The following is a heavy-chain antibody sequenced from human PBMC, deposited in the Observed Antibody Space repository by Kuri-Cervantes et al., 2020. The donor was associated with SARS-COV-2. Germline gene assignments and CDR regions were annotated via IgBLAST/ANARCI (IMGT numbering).Heavy chain of an antibody. CDR1: GGTFSSYA. Sequence: SVKVSCKASGGTFSSYAISWVRQAPGQGLEWMGGIIPIFGTANYAQKFQGRVTITADKSTSTAYMELSSLRSEDTAVYYCARVLGYCSGGSCHNYYYYYGMDVWGQGTTVTVSS. J-gene: IGHJ6*02. V-gene: IGHV1-69*06. CDR3: ARVLGYCSGGSCHNYYYYYGMDV. D-gene: IGHD2-15*01. CDR2: IIPIFGTA.